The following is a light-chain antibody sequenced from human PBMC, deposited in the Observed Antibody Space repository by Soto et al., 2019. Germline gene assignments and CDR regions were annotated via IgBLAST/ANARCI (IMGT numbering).Light chain of an antibody. Sequence: DVQLTQSPSTLSASGGDRVAITCQASQSIVNYLNWFQFRPGKAPQLLISDASHLEPGVPSRFSGERSGTDYTLIINNLQPEDFATYYCQQYEEIPLTFGGGTRV. CDR3: QQYEEIPLT. CDR2: DAS. CDR1: QSIVNY. V-gene: IGKV1-33*01. J-gene: IGKJ4*01.